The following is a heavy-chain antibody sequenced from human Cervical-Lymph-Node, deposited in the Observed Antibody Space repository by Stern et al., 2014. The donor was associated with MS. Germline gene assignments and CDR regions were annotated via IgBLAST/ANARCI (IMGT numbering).Heavy chain of an antibody. CDR1: GDTFSNFA. CDR2: IIPMFGTS. J-gene: IGHJ6*02. D-gene: IGHD4-17*01. CDR3: ARDGDYEHSFGLDV. V-gene: IGHV1-69*01. Sequence: VQLVESGAEVKKPGSSVKVSCKASGDTFSNFAISWVRQAPGQGLEWMGGIIPMFGTSNYAQKFQGRVTITADESTSTTYMGISSLRSEDTAVYYCARDGDYEHSFGLDVWGQGTTVVVSS.